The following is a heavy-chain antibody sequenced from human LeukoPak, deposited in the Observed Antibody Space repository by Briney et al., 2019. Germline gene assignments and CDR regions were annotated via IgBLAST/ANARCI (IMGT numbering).Heavy chain of an antibody. CDR2: ISSNGRGT. CDR3: TRWRGSYYS. J-gene: IGHJ5*02. CDR1: GFSFSTDA. Sequence: GGSLRLSCAASGFSFSTDAMYWVRQAPGKGLEWVSAISSNGRGTYYANSMKGRFTISRDNSKNMVYLQMASLRGEDMAVYYCTRWRGSYYSWGRGTLVTVSS. D-gene: IGHD1-26*01. V-gene: IGHV3-64*01.